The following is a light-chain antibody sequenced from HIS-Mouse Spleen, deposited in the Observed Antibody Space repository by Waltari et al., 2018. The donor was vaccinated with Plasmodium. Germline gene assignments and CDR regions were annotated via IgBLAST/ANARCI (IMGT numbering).Light chain of an antibody. CDR1: QGISSA. J-gene: IGKJ5*01. CDR3: QQFNSYPQGT. CDR2: DAS. V-gene: IGKV1-13*02. Sequence: AIQLTQSPSSLSASVGARVTIPCRASQGISSALDWYQQKPGKAPKLLIYDASSLESGVPSRFSGSGSGTDFTLTISSLQPEDFATYYCQQFNSYPQGTFGQGTRLEIK.